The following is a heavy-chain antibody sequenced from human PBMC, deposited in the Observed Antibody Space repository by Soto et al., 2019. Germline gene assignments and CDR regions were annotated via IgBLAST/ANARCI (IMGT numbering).Heavy chain of an antibody. CDR1: GGSISSYY. D-gene: IGHD6-13*01. V-gene: IGHV4-4*07. Sequence: SETLSLTCTVSGGSISSYYWSWIRQPAGKGLEWIGRIYTSGSTNYNPSLKSRVTMSVDTSKNQFSLKLSSVTAAGTAVYYCARLRYSSSSPNWFDPWGQGTLVTVSS. CDR3: ARLRYSSSSPNWFDP. CDR2: IYTSGST. J-gene: IGHJ5*02.